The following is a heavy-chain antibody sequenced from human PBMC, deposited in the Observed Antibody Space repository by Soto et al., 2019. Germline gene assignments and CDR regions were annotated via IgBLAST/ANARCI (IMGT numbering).Heavy chain of an antibody. V-gene: IGHV4-59*01. CDR3: ARDLGYCSSTSCYHWFDP. J-gene: IGHJ5*02. CDR1: GGSISSYY. CDR2: IYYSGST. D-gene: IGHD2-2*01. Sequence: SETLSLTCTVSGGSISSYYWSWIRQPPGKGLEWIGYIYYSGSTNYNPSLKSRVTISVDTSKNQFSLKLSSVTAADTAVYYCARDLGYCSSTSCYHWFDPWGQGTLVTVSS.